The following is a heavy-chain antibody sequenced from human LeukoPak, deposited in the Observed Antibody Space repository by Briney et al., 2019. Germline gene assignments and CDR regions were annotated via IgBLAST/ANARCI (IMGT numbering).Heavy chain of an antibody. D-gene: IGHD1-14*01. CDR1: GFTFSNAW. Sequence: GGSLRLSCAASGFTFSNAWMSWVRQAPGKGLEWVGRIKSKTDGGTTDYAAPVKGRFTISRDDSKNTLYLQMNSLRAEDTAVYYCARTTSSMFDPWGQGTLVTVSS. J-gene: IGHJ5*02. CDR3: ARTTSSMFDP. V-gene: IGHV3-15*01. CDR2: IKSKTDGGTT.